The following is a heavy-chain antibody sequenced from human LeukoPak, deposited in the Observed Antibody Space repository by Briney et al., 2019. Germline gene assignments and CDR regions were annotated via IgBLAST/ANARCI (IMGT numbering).Heavy chain of an antibody. CDR3: AKDLSGSYSVDY. J-gene: IGHJ4*02. CDR2: ISGSGDIT. D-gene: IGHD1-26*01. CDR1: GFTFSSYA. Sequence: GGSLRLSCAASGFTFSSYAMTWVRQAPGKGLEWVSAISGSGDITYYADSVKGRFTISRDNSKNTLYLQMNSLRAEDTAVYYCAKDLSGSYSVDYWGQGTLVTVSS. V-gene: IGHV3-23*01.